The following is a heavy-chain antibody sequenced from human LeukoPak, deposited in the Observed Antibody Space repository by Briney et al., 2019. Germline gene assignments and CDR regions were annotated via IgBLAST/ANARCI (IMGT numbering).Heavy chain of an antibody. D-gene: IGHD4-17*01. CDR3: AREGSYGDYDRWFDP. J-gene: IGHJ5*02. CDR2: ISYDGSNK. CDR1: GFTFSSYA. V-gene: IGHV3-30*04. Sequence: PGRSLRLSCAASGFTFSSYAMHWVRQTPGKGLEWVAVISYDGSNKYYADSVKGRFTISRDNSKNTLYLQMNSLRAEDTAVYYCAREGSYGDYDRWFDPWGQGTLVTVSS.